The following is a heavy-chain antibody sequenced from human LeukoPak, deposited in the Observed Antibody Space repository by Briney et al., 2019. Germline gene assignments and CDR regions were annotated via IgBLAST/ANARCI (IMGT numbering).Heavy chain of an antibody. CDR3: ARDHLVTPGEELGY. D-gene: IGHD4-23*01. CDR1: GGSISSSNW. Sequence: SETLSLTCAVSGGSISSSNWWTWVRQPPGKGLEWIGEIYHSGSTNYNPSLKSRVTISVDKSKNQFSLKLSSVTAADTAVYYCARDHLVTPGEELGYWGQGTLVTVSS. V-gene: IGHV4-4*02. CDR2: IYHSGST. J-gene: IGHJ4*02.